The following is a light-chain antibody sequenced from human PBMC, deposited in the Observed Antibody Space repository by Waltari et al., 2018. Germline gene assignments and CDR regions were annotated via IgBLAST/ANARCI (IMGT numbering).Light chain of an antibody. CDR1: ILLTYS. V-gene: IGLV3-19*01. CDR3: NSRDSSTNAVV. CDR2: SAN. Sequence: SSALTQDPTMSVALGQTVRITCHGDILLTYSANWYHQRPGQAPTLFIFSANDRPSGFPDRFSGSSSGNTGSLTITGALAEDKADNYCNSRDSSTNAVVFGGGTKVTVL. J-gene: IGLJ2*01.